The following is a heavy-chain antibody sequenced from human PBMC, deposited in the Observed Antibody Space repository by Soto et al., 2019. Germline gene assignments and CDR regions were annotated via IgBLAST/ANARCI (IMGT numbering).Heavy chain of an antibody. J-gene: IGHJ6*02. Sequence: QVQLVQSGAEVKYPGASVKVSCKASGYTFTRYGIGWARQAPGQGLEWMGWINTYTGNTNYAQNVQGRVTLTTDTSTSTAYMELRNLRSNDTAIYYCAMVDDYVTPSPQDVWGQGTTVIVSS. CDR2: INTYTGNT. CDR1: GYTFTRYG. V-gene: IGHV1-18*01. CDR3: AMVDDYVTPSPQDV. D-gene: IGHD3-16*01.